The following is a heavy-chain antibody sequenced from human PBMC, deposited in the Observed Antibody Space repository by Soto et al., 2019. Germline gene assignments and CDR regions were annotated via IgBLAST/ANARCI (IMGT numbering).Heavy chain of an antibody. CDR2: ISGSGGST. Sequence: GGSMKLSCAASVFTLSSYAMSWVRQAPGKGLEWVSAISGSGGSTYYADSVKGRFTISRDNSKNTLYLQMNSLRAEDTAVYYCAKTTEGPLDYWGQGTLVTVSS. CDR1: VFTLSSYA. V-gene: IGHV3-23*01. D-gene: IGHD4-17*01. CDR3: AKTTEGPLDY. J-gene: IGHJ4*02.